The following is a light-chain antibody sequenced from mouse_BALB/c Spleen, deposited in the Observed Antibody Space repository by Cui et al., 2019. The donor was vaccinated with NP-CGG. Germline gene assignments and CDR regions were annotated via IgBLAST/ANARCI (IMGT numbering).Light chain of an antibody. V-gene: IGLV1*01. J-gene: IGLJ1*01. CDR3: ALWYSNHWV. CDR1: TGAVTTINY. Sequence: QAVVTQESALTTSPGETVTLTCRSSTGAVTTINYANWVQEKPDHLFTGLIGGTNNRAPGVPARFSGSLIGDKAALTITGAQTEDEAIYFCALWYSNHWVFRGGTKLTVL. CDR2: GTN.